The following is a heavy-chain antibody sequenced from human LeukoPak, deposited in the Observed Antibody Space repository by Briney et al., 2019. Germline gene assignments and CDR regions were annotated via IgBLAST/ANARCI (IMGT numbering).Heavy chain of an antibody. CDR3: AKIIAVTESYWYGMDV. D-gene: IGHD4-17*01. CDR1: GFTFSSFT. V-gene: IGHV3-23*01. CDR2: ISGSGAIT. J-gene: IGHJ6*02. Sequence: PGGSLRLSCATSGFTFSSFTMNWVRQAPGKGLEWVSGISGSGAITDYVDSVKGRFTISRDNSKNTVYLQMHSLRTEDTAVYYCAKIIAVTESYWYGMDVWGQGTTVTVSS.